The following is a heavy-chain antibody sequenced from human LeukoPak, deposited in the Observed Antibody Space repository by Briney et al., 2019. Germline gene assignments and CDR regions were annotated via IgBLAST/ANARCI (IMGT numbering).Heavy chain of an antibody. J-gene: IGHJ4*02. CDR3: ASGTVLMVYAISY. CDR1: GGTFSSYA. CDR2: IIPIFGTA. V-gene: IGHV1-69*05. Sequence: GASVKVSCKASGGTFSSYAISWVRQAPGQWLEWMGRIIPIFGTANYAQKFQGRVTITTDESTSTAYMELSSLRSEDTAVYYCASGTVLMVYAISYWGQGTLVTVSS. D-gene: IGHD2-8*01.